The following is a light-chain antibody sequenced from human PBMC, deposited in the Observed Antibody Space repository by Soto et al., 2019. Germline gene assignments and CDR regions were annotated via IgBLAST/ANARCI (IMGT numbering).Light chain of an antibody. Sequence: AIRMTQSPSSFSASTGDRVTITCRASQGISSYLAWYQQKPGKAPKLLIYAASTLQSGVPSRFSGSGSGTDFTLTISCLQSEDFATDYCQQYYSYPFTFCPGTKVDIK. CDR1: QGISSY. CDR3: QQYYSYPFT. J-gene: IGKJ3*01. CDR2: AAS. V-gene: IGKV1-8*01.